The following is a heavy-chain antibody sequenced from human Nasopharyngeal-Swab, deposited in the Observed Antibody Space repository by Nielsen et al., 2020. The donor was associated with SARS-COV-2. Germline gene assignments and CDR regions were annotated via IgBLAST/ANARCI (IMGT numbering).Heavy chain of an antibody. CDR1: GGSISSSNW. Sequence: SETLSLTCAVSGGSISSSNWWSWVRQPPGKGLEWIGEIYHSGSTNYNPSLKSRVTISVDKSKNQFSLKLSSVTAADTAVYYCASGGPTGYSSSPVRTFDYWGQGTLVTVSS. D-gene: IGHD6-13*01. CDR2: IYHSGST. CDR3: ASGGPTGYSSSPVRTFDY. J-gene: IGHJ4*02. V-gene: IGHV4-4*02.